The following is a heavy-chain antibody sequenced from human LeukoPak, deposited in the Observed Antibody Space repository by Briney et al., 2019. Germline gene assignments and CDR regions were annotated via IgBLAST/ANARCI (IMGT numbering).Heavy chain of an antibody. CDR3: ARGLVYSGSLDY. D-gene: IGHD1-26*01. V-gene: IGHV3-33*08. CDR2: IWYDGSNK. CDR1: GFSFSSYV. J-gene: IGHJ4*02. Sequence: GGSLRLSCAASGFSFSSYVMSWVRQAPGKGLEWVAVIWYDGSNKYYADSVKGRFTISRDNSKNTLYLQMNSLRAEDTAVYYCARGLVYSGSLDYWGQGTLVTVSS.